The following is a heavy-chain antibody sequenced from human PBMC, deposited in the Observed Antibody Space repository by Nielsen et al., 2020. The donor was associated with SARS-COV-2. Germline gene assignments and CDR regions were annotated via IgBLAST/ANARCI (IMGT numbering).Heavy chain of an antibody. CDR3: ARGAQQWLADY. Sequence: ASVKVSCKASGYTFTAYYIHWVRQAPGQGLEWMGWFNPGSGGTKYAQKFQGRATTTRDMSVNTAYMELSGLTSDDTAVYYCARGAQQWLADYWGQGTLVTVSS. V-gene: IGHV1-2*02. CDR1: GYTFTAYY. D-gene: IGHD6-19*01. CDR2: FNPGSGGT. J-gene: IGHJ4*02.